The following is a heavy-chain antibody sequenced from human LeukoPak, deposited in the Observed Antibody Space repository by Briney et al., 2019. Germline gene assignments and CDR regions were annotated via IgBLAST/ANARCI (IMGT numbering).Heavy chain of an antibody. Sequence: PSETLSLTCAVYGGSFSGYYWSWIRQPPGKGLEWIGEINHSGSTNYNPSLKSRVTISVDTSKNQFSLTLSSVTAADTAVYYCARARSTIFGVVLKYYFDYWGQGTLVTVSS. CDR3: ARARSTIFGVVLKYYFDY. CDR2: INHSGST. CDR1: GGSFSGYY. J-gene: IGHJ4*02. V-gene: IGHV4-34*01. D-gene: IGHD3-3*01.